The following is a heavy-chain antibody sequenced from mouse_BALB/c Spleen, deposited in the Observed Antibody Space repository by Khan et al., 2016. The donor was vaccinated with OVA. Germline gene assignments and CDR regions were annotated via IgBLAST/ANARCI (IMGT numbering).Heavy chain of an antibody. CDR1: GFTFSTYG. CDR3: TRLAYYYDGGGFAY. CDR2: VSTGGTYT. Sequence: EVELVESGGDLVKPGGSLKLSCVASGFTFSTYGMSWVRQAPDKRLEWVATVSTGGTYTYYPDSVKGRFTISRDNAKNTLYLQMSGLRSEDTAMFFCTRLAYYYDGGGFAYWGEGTLVTVS. V-gene: IGHV5-6*01. J-gene: IGHJ3*01. D-gene: IGHD1-1*01.